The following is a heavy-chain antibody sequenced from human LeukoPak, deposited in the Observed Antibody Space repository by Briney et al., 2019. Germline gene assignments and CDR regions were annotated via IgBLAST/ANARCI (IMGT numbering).Heavy chain of an antibody. Sequence: GGSLRLSCAASGFTFSSYAMSWVRQAPGKGLEWVSAISGSAGSTYYADSVKGRFTISRDNSKNTLYLQMNSLRAEDTAIYYCAKDISNGWYYFDYWGQGTLVTVSS. CDR2: ISGSAGST. CDR3: AKDISNGWYYFDY. J-gene: IGHJ4*02. CDR1: GFTFSSYA. D-gene: IGHD6-19*01. V-gene: IGHV3-23*01.